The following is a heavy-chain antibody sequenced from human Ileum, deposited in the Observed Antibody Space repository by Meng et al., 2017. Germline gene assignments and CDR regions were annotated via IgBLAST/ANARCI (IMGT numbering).Heavy chain of an antibody. CDR1: GFSVTNFA. J-gene: IGHJ4*02. CDR2: VSGSGDT. D-gene: IGHD1/OR15-1a*01. Sequence: GGSLRLSCAASGFSVTNFAMHWVRQAPGKGLEWVALVSGSGDTDYADSVKGRFTISRDTSKTALFLQMNSLRAEDTAVYYCVKGCGESPNKNFDYWGQGTLVTVSS. CDR3: VKGCGESPNKNFDY. V-gene: IGHV3-23*01.